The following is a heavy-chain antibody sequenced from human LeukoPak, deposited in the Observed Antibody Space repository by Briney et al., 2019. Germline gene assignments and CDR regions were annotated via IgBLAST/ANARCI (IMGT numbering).Heavy chain of an antibody. CDR1: GFTFNNAW. Sequence: GGSLRLSCAASGFTFNNAWMSWVRQAPGKGLEWVGRIKSKTDGGTTDYAAPVKGRFTISRDDSKNTLYLQMNSLKTEDTAVYYCTTEKTSGGWYLVSLYFDYWGQGTLVTVSS. J-gene: IGHJ4*02. D-gene: IGHD6-19*01. V-gene: IGHV3-15*01. CDR3: TTEKTSGGWYLVSLYFDY. CDR2: IKSKTDGGTT.